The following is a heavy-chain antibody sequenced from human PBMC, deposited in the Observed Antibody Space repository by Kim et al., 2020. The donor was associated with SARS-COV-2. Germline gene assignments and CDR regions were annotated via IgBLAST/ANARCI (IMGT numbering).Heavy chain of an antibody. J-gene: IGHJ6*02. Sequence: RLTISRDNAKNSLYLQMNSLRAEDTAVYYCARDRRRYSSGRYRGYGMDVWGQGTTVTVSS. V-gene: IGHV3-48*03. D-gene: IGHD6-19*01. CDR3: ARDRRRYSSGRYRGYGMDV.